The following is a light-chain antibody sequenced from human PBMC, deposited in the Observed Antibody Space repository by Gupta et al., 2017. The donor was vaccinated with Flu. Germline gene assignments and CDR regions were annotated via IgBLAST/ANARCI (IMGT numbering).Light chain of an antibody. V-gene: IGLV2-11*01. CDR2: DVT. Sequence: QSAPTQPRSVSGSPVQSVTISCTGTSNDVGGYNRVSWYQQPPGKAPKLTLYDVTERPAGVPDRFSGSKSGNTASLTISGLQADEEADYYCSSHAGRVTWVFGTGTTVTVL. CDR1: SNDVGGYNR. CDR3: SSHAGRVTWV. J-gene: IGLJ1*01.